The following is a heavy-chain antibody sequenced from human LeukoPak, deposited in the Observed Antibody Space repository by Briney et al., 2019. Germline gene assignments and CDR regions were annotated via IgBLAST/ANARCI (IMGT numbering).Heavy chain of an antibody. CDR2: IWYDGSNK. CDR1: GFTFSSYG. Sequence: GGSLRLSCAASGFTFSSYGMHWVRQAPGKGLEWGAFIWYDGSNKYYADSVKGRFTISRDNSKNTLYLQMNSLRAEDTAVYYCARDRSYDILTGYYRPGYSDYWGQGTLVTVSS. CDR3: ARDRSYDILTGYYRPGYSDY. J-gene: IGHJ4*02. D-gene: IGHD3-9*01. V-gene: IGHV3-33*01.